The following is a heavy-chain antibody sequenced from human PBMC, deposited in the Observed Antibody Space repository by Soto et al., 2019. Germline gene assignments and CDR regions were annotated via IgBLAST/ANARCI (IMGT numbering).Heavy chain of an antibody. CDR3: ARDQKDDYVWGSYRPFSY. V-gene: IGHV1-18*04. D-gene: IGHD3-16*02. CDR2: ISAYNGNT. Sequence: ASLEVSCQASVYTLTRDCLRWLRQANLQGLEWMGWISAYNGNTNYAQKLQGRVTMTTDTSTSTAYMELRSLRSDDTAVYYCARDQKDDYVWGSYRPFSYWGQGTLVT. J-gene: IGHJ4*02. CDR1: VYTLTRDC.